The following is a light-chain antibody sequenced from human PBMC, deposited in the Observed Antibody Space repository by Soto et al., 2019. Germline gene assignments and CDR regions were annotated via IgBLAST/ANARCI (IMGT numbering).Light chain of an antibody. CDR1: QSVSSSY. J-gene: IGKJ1*01. CDR3: QQYGHSLWT. V-gene: IGKV3-20*01. Sequence: EIVLTQSPGTLSSSPGERATLSCSTSQSVSSSYLAWYQQKPGQAARLLIYGASSRATGSPDRFSGSGSGTDVTLTISRLEPEDYAVYYCQQYGHSLWTFGQGTKVDIK. CDR2: GAS.